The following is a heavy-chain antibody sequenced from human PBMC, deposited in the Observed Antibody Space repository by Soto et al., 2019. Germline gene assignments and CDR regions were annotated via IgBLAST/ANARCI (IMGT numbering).Heavy chain of an antibody. Sequence: QVQLVQSGAEVKKPGASVKVSCQASGSTFTSYDINWVRQATGQGLEWMGWMNPSRGNTGYAGEFQGRVTMTSNTSTSTAYMELSSLRPEDTAVYYCASGGSSTSYYYYMDVGGQGTTVTVSS. J-gene: IGHJ6*03. CDR3: ASGGSSTSYYYYMDV. CDR2: MNPSRGNT. V-gene: IGHV1-8*01. D-gene: IGHD6-13*01. CDR1: GSTFTSYD.